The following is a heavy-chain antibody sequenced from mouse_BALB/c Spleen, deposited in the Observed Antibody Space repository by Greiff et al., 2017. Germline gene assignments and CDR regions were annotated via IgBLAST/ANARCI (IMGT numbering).Heavy chain of an antibody. CDR3: NADYGNYGDY. D-gene: IGHD2-1*01. Sequence: EVQLQQSGAELVRSGASVKLSCTASGFNIKDYYMHWVKQRPEQGLEWIGWIDPENGDTEYAPKFQGKATMTADTSSNTAYLQLSSLTSEDTAVYYCNADYGNYGDYWGQGTLVTVSA. J-gene: IGHJ3*01. V-gene: IGHV14-4*02. CDR2: IDPENGDT. CDR1: GFNIKDYY.